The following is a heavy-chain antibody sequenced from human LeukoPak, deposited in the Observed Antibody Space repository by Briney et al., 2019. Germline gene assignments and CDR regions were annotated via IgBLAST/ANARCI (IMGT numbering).Heavy chain of an antibody. Sequence: PSETLSLICAVYGGSFSGYYWSWIRQPPGKGLEWIGEINHSGSTNYNPSLKSRVTISVDTSKNQFSLKLSSVTAADTAVYYCARAGSNWFDPWGQGTLVTVSS. V-gene: IGHV4-34*01. CDR2: INHSGST. CDR3: ARAGSNWFDP. J-gene: IGHJ5*02. CDR1: GGSFSGYY.